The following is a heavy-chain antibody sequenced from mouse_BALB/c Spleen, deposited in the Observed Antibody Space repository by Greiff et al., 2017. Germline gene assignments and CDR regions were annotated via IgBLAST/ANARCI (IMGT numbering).Heavy chain of an antibody. J-gene: IGHJ2*01. CDR2: INPYNDGT. CDR1: GYTFTSYV. D-gene: IGHD2-10*01. CDR3: AKAYYGSYFDY. Sequence: VQLKESGPELVKPGASVKMSCKASGYTFTSYVMHWVKQKPGQGLEWIGYINPYNDGTKYNEKFKGKATLTSDKSSSTAYMELSSLTSEYPAVYYCAKAYYGSYFDYWGQGTTLTVSS. V-gene: IGHV1-14*01.